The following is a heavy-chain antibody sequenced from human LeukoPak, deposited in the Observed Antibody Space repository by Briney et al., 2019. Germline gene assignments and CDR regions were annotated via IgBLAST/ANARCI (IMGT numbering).Heavy chain of an antibody. CDR3: ARAYDSSGPDAFDI. CDR2: INRSGST. CDR1: GGSFSGYY. V-gene: IGHV4-34*01. Sequence: SETLSLTCAVYGGSFSGYYWSWIRQPPGKGLEWIGEINRSGSTNYNPSLKSRVTISVDTSKNQFSLKLSSVTAADTAVYYCARAYDSSGPDAFDIWGQGTMVTVSS. D-gene: IGHD3-22*01. J-gene: IGHJ3*02.